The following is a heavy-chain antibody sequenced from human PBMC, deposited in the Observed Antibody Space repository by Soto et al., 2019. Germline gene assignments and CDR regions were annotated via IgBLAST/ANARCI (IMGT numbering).Heavy chain of an antibody. V-gene: IGHV4-39*01. D-gene: IGHD1-26*01. CDR3: ARQPLHRVGASISAFDI. CDR2: FCFSRDT. J-gene: IGHJ3*02. Sequence: YVTCTVSGDSIASSNFYWAWIHQSPGKGLEWIGSFCFSRDTYYNPSLKSRVTISADTSKNHFSLKLSSVTAADTAVFYCARQPLHRVGASISAFDIWGQGTVVTVSS. CDR1: GDSIASSNFY.